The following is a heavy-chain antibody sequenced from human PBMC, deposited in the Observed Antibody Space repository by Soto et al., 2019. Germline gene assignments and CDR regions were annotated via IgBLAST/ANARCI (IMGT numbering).Heavy chain of an antibody. CDR1: GYRFSSSW. J-gene: IGHJ4*02. D-gene: IGHD3-16*01. CDR3: TKGAPSPFDS. V-gene: IGHV5-51*01. CDR2: VYPSDSDV. Sequence: LXESLKISCQGTGYRFSSSWIDWVRQKPGKGLEWLGNVYPSDSDVRYSPAFEGQVTISADNSINTAYLQLLNLKASDTAIYYCTKGAPSPFDSCGQGTRVTVSS.